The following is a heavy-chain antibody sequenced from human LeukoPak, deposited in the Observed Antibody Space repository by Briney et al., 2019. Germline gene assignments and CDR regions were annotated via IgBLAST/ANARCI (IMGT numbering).Heavy chain of an antibody. CDR2: ISWNSGSI. Sequence: PGGSLRLSCAASKFTFDAYALHWVRQVPGKGLEWVSGISWNSGSIGYADSVKGRFTISRDNAKNSLYLQMNSLRAEDTALYYCVKDSYSGNYLSPDYWGQGTLVTVSS. CDR3: VKDSYSGNYLSPDY. J-gene: IGHJ4*02. CDR1: KFTFDAYA. D-gene: IGHD1-26*01. V-gene: IGHV3-9*01.